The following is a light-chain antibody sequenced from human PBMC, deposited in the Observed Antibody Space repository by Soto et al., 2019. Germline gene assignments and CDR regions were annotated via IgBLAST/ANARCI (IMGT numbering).Light chain of an antibody. J-gene: IGLJ1*01. CDR2: DTT. Sequence: QALLTQHPSLTLSPGGTAPLTCGSSTGAVTNGHYPYWFQQKPGQAPRTLIYDTTNRHSWTPARFSGSLLGGKAALTLSGAQPEAEADYYCLLSYDGPYVFGTRTKVTGL. CDR1: TGAVTNGHY. V-gene: IGLV7-46*01. CDR3: LLSYDGPYV.